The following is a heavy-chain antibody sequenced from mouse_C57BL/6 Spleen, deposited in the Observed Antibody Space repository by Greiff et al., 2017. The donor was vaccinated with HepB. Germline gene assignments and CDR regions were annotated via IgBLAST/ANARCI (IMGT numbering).Heavy chain of an antibody. CDR1: GYTFTSYW. CDR2: IHPNSGST. J-gene: IGHJ4*01. V-gene: IGHV1-64*01. Sequence: QVQLQQPGAELVKPGASVKFSCKASGYTFTSYWMHWVKQRPGQGLEWIGMIHPNSGSTNYNEKFKSKATLTVDKSSSTAYMQLSSLTSEDSAVYYCARRGITTGSWGAMDYWGQGTSVTVSS. D-gene: IGHD1-1*01. CDR3: ARRGITTGSWGAMDY.